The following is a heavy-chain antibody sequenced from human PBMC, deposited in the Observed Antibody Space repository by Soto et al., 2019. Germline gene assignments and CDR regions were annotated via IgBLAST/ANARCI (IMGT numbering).Heavy chain of an antibody. J-gene: IGHJ5*02. D-gene: IGHD2-21*02. CDR2: SSAYSGNT. Sequence: QVQLVQSGAEVKKPGASVKVSCKASGYTFTSYGISWVRQAPGQGLEWMGWSSAYSGNTNYAQKLQGRVTMTTDTSTSTAYMELRSLRSDDTAVYYCARDKGAYCGGDCYSTWFDPWGQGTLVTGSS. CDR3: ARDKGAYCGGDCYSTWFDP. CDR1: GYTFTSYG. V-gene: IGHV1-18*01.